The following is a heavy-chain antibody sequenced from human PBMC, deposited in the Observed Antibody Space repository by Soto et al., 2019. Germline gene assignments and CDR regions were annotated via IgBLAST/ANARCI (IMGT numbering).Heavy chain of an antibody. J-gene: IGHJ4*02. D-gene: IGHD2-2*01. CDR2: ISTYNGKT. Sequence: QVQLVQSGAEVKKPGASVKVSCNASGYTFFTYGITWVRQAPGQGLEWMGWISTYNGKTIYAQKFQGRVTMTADTSTSTASMELWCLRSGDSAVYYCARALVSAAPLVDWGQGTLVTVSS. CDR3: ARALVSAAPLVD. CDR1: GYTFFTYG. V-gene: IGHV1-18*01.